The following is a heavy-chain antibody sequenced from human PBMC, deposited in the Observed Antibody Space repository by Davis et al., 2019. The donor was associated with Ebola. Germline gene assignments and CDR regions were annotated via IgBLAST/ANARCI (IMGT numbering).Heavy chain of an antibody. CDR1: GGSISSHY. J-gene: IGHJ4*02. CDR2: IYYSGST. CDR3: ARESTVTSFDY. D-gene: IGHD4-17*01. Sequence: PSETLSLTCTVSGGSISSHYWSWIRQPPGKGLEWIGSIYYSGSTYYNPSLKSRVTISVDTSKNQFSLKLSSVTAADTAVYYCARESTVTSFDYWGQGTLVTVSS. V-gene: IGHV4-39*07.